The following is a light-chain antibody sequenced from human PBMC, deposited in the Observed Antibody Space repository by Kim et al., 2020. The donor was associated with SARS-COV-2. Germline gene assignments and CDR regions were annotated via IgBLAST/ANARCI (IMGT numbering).Light chain of an antibody. Sequence: SSVGDRVTITCRASQGINNYLAWYQQKPGKVPKLLIHAASTLQSGVPSRFSGSGSGTDFTLTISSLQPEDVATYYCQKYNSAVLTFGPGTKVDIK. CDR3: QKYNSAVLT. CDR2: AAS. V-gene: IGKV1-27*01. CDR1: QGINNY. J-gene: IGKJ3*01.